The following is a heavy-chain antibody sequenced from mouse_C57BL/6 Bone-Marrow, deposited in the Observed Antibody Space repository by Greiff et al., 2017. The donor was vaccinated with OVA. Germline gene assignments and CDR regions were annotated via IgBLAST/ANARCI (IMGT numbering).Heavy chain of an antibody. CDR1: GFSLTSYA. J-gene: IGHJ2*01. CDR3: ARYDYVKYYFDY. CDR2: IWNGGGT. V-gene: IGHV2-9-1*01. D-gene: IGHD2-4*01. Sequence: VQLKESGPGLVAPSQSLSITCTVSGFSLTSYAISWVRQPPGKGLEWLGVIWNGGGTNYNSALKSRLSISKDNTKSQVFLKMNSLQTDDTARYNCARYDYVKYYFDYWGQGTTLTVSS.